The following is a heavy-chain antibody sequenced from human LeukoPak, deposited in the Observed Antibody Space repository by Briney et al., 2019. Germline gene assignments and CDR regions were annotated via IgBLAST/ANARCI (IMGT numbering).Heavy chain of an antibody. CDR2: ISSSSSYI. CDR3: AKHCSSAACYRFEY. CDR1: GFTFSSYS. J-gene: IGHJ4*02. D-gene: IGHD6-19*01. V-gene: IGHV3-21*04. Sequence: GGSLRLSCAASGFTFSSYSMNWVRQAPGKGLEWVSSISSSSSYIYYADSVKGRFTISRDNAKNSLYLQMNSLRAEDTAIYNCAKHCSSAACYRFEYWGQGTLVTASS.